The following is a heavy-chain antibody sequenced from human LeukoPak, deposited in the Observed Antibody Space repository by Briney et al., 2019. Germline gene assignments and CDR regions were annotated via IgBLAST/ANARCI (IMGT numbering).Heavy chain of an antibody. CDR1: GGSFSGYY. D-gene: IGHD2-2*01. V-gene: IGHV4-34*01. CDR2: INHSGST. Sequence: SETLSLPCAVYGGSFSGYYWSWIRQPPGKGLEWIGEINHSGSTNYNPSLKSRFTISVDTSKNQFSLKLSSVTDAETVVYYCARGAAAHCSSTSCYAVNWFDPWGQGTLVTVSS. J-gene: IGHJ5*02. CDR3: ARGAAAHCSSTSCYAVNWFDP.